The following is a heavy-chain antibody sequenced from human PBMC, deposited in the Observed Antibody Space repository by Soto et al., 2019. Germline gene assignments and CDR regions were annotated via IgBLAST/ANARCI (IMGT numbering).Heavy chain of an antibody. J-gene: IGHJ5*02. CDR2: ISGSGAST. CDR3: AKIQEREYNWFDP. Sequence: GGSLRLSCAASGFTFSSYAMSWVRQAPGKGLEWLSAISGSGASTYYADSVKGRFTISRDNSKNTLYLQMNSLRAEDTAVYYCAKIQEREYNWFDPWGQGTLVKVSS. V-gene: IGHV3-23*01. CDR1: GFTFSSYA. D-gene: IGHD1-1*01.